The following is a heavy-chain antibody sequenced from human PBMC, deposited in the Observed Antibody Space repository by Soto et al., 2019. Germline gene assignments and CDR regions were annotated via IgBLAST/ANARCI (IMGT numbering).Heavy chain of an antibody. Sequence: SETLSLTCTVSGGSFSSYYWSWIRQPPGKGLEWIGYIYYSGSTKYNPSLKNRVTLSVDTSKNQLSLKLSSVTAADTAVYYCASDYYYHSRRYPGAHYYGMDVWGQGSTVTVSS. D-gene: IGHD3-22*01. V-gene: IGHV4-59*01. CDR1: GGSFSSYY. J-gene: IGHJ6*02. CDR3: ASDYYYHSRRYPGAHYYGMDV. CDR2: IYYSGST.